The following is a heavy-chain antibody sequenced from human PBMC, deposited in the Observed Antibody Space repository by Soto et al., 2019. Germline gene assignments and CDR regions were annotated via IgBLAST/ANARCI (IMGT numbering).Heavy chain of an antibody. CDR3: ARGKSIFYGMDV. J-gene: IGHJ6*02. D-gene: IGHD2-15*01. CDR2: ISSSGTII. Sequence: QVKLVESGGGLVKPGGSLRLSCAASGFTFSDYYISWILQAPGKGLEWVSYISSSGTIIYHADSVKGRFTISRDNAKNSLFLQSNSLRAEDTAVYYWARGKSIFYGMDVWGQGTTVTVSS. CDR1: GFTFSDYY. V-gene: IGHV3-11*01.